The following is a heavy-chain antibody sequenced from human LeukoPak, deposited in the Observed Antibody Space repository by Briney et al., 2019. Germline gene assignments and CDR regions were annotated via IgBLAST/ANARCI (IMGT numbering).Heavy chain of an antibody. CDR3: ARHPRRPYYYDSRGAFDI. D-gene: IGHD3-22*01. CDR2: IYYSGST. V-gene: IGHV4-61*05. Sequence: SETLSLTCTVSGGSISSSSYYWGWIRQPPGKGLEWIGYIYYSGSTNYNPSLKSRVTMSVDTSKNQFSLKLSSVTAADTAVYYCARHPRRPYYYDSRGAFDIWGQGTMVTVSS. CDR1: GGSISSSSYY. J-gene: IGHJ3*02.